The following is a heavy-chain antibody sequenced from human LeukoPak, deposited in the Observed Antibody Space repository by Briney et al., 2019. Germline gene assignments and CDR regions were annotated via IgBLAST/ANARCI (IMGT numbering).Heavy chain of an antibody. CDR2: ISSSSSYI. V-gene: IGHV3-21*01. J-gene: IGHJ4*02. CDR1: GFTFSSYS. Sequence: GGSLRLSCAASGFTFSSYSMNWVRQAPGKGLEWVSSISSSSSYIYYADSVKGRFTISRDNAKNSLYLQMNSLRAEDTAVYYCARDRQQLEGPLDYWGQGTWVTFSP. CDR3: ARDRQQLEGPLDY. D-gene: IGHD6-13*01.